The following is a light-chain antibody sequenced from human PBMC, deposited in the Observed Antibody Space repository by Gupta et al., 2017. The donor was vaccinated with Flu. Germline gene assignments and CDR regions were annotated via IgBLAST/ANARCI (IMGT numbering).Light chain of an antibody. V-gene: IGLV1-44*01. Sequence: QSVLTPPPSASGTPGQTVTISCSGSSSNIGSNTVNWYQQVPGAAPKLLIHSNSQRPSGVPDRFSGSKSGASAPLAISGLQSEDEADYYCATWDDSLNGWVFGGGTKLTVL. J-gene: IGLJ3*02. CDR2: SNS. CDR3: ATWDDSLNGWV. CDR1: SSNIGSNT.